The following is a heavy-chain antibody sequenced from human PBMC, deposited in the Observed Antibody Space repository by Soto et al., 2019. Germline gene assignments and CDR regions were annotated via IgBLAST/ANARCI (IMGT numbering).Heavy chain of an antibody. V-gene: IGHV4-31*03. J-gene: IGHJ5*02. Sequence: PSETLSRTCTVSGGSISSGGYYWSWILQHPGKGLEWIGYIYYSGSTYYNPSLKSRVTISVDTSKNQFSLKLSSVTAADTAVYYCARGIAAGWASEETYNWFVPWGQGTLVTVPS. CDR3: ARGIAAGWASEETYNWFVP. CDR2: IYYSGST. CDR1: GGSISSGGYY. D-gene: IGHD6-13*01.